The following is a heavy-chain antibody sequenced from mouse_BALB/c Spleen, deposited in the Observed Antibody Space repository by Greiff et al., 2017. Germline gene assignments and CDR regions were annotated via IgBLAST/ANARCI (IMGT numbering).Heavy chain of an antibody. J-gene: IGHJ3*01. Sequence: QVQLKESGAELMKPGASVKISCKATGYTFSSYWIEWVKQRPGHGLEWIGEILPGSGSTNYNEKFKGKATFTADTSSNTAYMQLSSLTSEDSAVYYCASPNYYGSSYPAYWGQGTLVTVSA. D-gene: IGHD1-1*01. V-gene: IGHV1-9*01. CDR2: ILPGSGST. CDR3: ASPNYYGSSYPAY. CDR1: GYTFSSYW.